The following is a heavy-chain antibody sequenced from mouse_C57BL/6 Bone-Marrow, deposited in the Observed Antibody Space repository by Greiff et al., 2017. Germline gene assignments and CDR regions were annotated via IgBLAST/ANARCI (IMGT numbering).Heavy chain of an antibody. J-gene: IGHJ2*01. D-gene: IGHD2-12*01. CDR3: ARSFYSPFDY. CDR1: GYAFTNYL. Sequence: QVQLQQSGAELVRPGTSVKVSCKASGYAFTNYLIEWVKQRPGQGLEWIGVINPGSGGTNYNEKFKGKATLTADKSSSTAYMQLSSLTSEDSAVYFCARSFYSPFDYGGQGTTLTVSS. V-gene: IGHV1-54*01. CDR2: INPGSGGT.